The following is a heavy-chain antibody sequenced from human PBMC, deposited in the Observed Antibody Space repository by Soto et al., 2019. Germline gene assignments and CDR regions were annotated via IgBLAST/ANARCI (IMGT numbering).Heavy chain of an antibody. CDR1: GFTFSSYG. Sequence: GGSLRLSCAASGFTFSSYGMHWVRHAPGKGLEWVAVISYDGSNKYYADSVKGRFTISRDNSKNTLYLQMNSLRAEDTAVYYCAKDPPEYSSSSEYYYGMDVWGQGTTVTVSS. J-gene: IGHJ6*02. CDR3: AKDPPEYSSSSEYYYGMDV. CDR2: ISYDGSNK. V-gene: IGHV3-30*18. D-gene: IGHD6-6*01.